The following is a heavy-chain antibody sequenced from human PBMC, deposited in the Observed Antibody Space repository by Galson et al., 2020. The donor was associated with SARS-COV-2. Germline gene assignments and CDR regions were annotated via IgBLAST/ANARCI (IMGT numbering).Heavy chain of an antibody. CDR2: TSATT. Sequence: GESLKISCVASGFTFSRYGMSWVRQAPGQGLDWVATTSATTYYADSVRRRLIISRDDSKNTLYLQMNGLSADDTAVYYCAKDFVRGIGYMDVWGPGTTVTVSS. CDR3: AKDFVRGIGYMDV. CDR1: GFTFSRYG. J-gene: IGHJ6*03. V-gene: IGHV3-23*01. D-gene: IGHD3-10*02.